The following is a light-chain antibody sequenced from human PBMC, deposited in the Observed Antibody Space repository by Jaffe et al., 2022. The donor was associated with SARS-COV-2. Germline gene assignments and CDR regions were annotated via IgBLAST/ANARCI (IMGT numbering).Light chain of an antibody. Sequence: EIVMTQSPLSLAVTPGEPASISCRSNQSLLERNRYNYLDWYLQKPGQSPHLLIYLGSNRASGVPDRFSGSGSGTDFTLKISRVEAEDVGIYYCMQGLQIPLTFGGGTKVEIK. J-gene: IGKJ4*01. CDR3: MQGLQIPLT. V-gene: IGKV2-28*01. CDR2: LGS. CDR1: QSLLERNRYNY.